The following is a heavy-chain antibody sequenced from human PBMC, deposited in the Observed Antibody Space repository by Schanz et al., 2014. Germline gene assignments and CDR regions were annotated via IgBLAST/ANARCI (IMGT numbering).Heavy chain of an antibody. CDR3: ARFGELDYFYYGMDV. J-gene: IGHJ6*02. CDR2: IFGGGST. V-gene: IGHV3-66*01. CDR1: GFTVSSKY. D-gene: IGHD3-10*01. Sequence: EVQLVESGGGLVQPGGSLRLSCAASGFTVSSKYMNWVRQAPGKGPEWVSVIFGGGSTYYADSVKGRFTISRDSAKNSLYLQMNSLRAEDTAVYYCARFGELDYFYYGMDVWGQGTTVTVSS.